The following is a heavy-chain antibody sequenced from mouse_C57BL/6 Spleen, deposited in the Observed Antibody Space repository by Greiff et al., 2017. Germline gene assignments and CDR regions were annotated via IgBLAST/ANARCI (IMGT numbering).Heavy chain of an antibody. D-gene: IGHD1-1*01. V-gene: IGHV1-50*01. CDR1: GYTFTSYW. J-gene: IGHJ1*03. CDR2: IDPSDSYT. Sequence: QVQLQQPGAELVKPGASVKLSCKASGYTFTSYWMQWVKQRPGQGLEWIGEIDPSDSYTNYNQKFKGKATFTVDTSSSTAYMQLSSLTSEDSAVYYCARSYYGSRGYFDVWGTGTTVTVSS. CDR3: ARSYYGSRGYFDV.